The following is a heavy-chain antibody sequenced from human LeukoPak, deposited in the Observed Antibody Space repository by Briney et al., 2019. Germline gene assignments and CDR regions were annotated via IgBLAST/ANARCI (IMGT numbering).Heavy chain of an antibody. D-gene: IGHD1-7*01. CDR1: GFTFSSYS. J-gene: IGHJ6*02. Sequence: PGGSLRLSCAASGFTFSSYSMNWVRQAPGKGLEWVSSISSSSSYIYYAGSVKGRFTISRDNAKNSLYLQMNSLRAEDTAVYYCASFNWNYGYYGMDVWGQGTTVTVSS. CDR2: ISSSSSYI. CDR3: ASFNWNYGYYGMDV. V-gene: IGHV3-21*01.